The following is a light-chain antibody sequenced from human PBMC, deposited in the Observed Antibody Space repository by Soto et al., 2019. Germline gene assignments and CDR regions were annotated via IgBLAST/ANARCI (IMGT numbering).Light chain of an antibody. CDR2: GVY. Sequence: IILTQSPGTLSLSPGERATLSCRASQTGSNSYLAWYQHKSGQAPRLLIYGVYTRASGIPDRFSGSGSGTEFALTITRLEPEDSAVYFCQHYGYSRWTFGQGTKVEIK. CDR3: QHYGYSRWT. CDR1: QTGSNSY. J-gene: IGKJ1*01. V-gene: IGKV3-20*01.